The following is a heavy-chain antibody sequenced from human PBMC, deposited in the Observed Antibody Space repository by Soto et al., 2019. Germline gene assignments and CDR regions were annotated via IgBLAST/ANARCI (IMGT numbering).Heavy chain of an antibody. CDR3: AKTYYDLWSAKDWFDP. V-gene: IGHV4-39*01. CDR1: GGSISSSSYY. J-gene: IGHJ5*02. CDR2: IYYSGST. D-gene: IGHD3-3*01. Sequence: SETLSLTCTVSGGSISSSSYYWGWIRQPPGKGLEWIGSIYYSGSTYYNPSLNSRVTISVDTTKNQFSLKLSSVTAAASAVYYCAKTYYDLWSAKDWFDPWGQGTLVTVSS.